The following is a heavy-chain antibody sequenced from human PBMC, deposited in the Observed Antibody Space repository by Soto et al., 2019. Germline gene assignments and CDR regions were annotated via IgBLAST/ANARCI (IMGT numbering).Heavy chain of an antibody. CDR3: ARCRRFLEWLDPRAYYYYGMDV. Sequence: ASVKVSCKASGYTFTGYYMHWVRQAPGQGLEWMGWINPNSGGTNYAQKFQGWVTMTRDTSISTAYMELSRLRSDDTAVYYCARCRRFLEWLDPRAYYYYGMDVWGQGTTVTVSS. V-gene: IGHV1-2*04. J-gene: IGHJ6*02. CDR1: GYTFTGYY. CDR2: INPNSGGT. D-gene: IGHD3-3*01.